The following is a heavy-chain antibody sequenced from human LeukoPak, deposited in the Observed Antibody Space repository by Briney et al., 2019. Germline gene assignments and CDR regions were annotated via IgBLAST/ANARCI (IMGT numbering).Heavy chain of an antibody. CDR3: ARFQQTDYYDLRYSIDV. D-gene: IGHD3-3*01. J-gene: IGHJ6*02. V-gene: IGHV1-2*02. CDR1: GYTFTGYY. CDR2: VNTNSGGT. Sequence: ASVKVSCKASGYTFTGYYMHWVRQAPGQGVEWVGWVNTNSGGTKYAQKFQGRVTMTRDTSISTAYMELRRLRPDDTAVYYCARFQQTDYYDLRYSIDVWGQGTTVTVSS.